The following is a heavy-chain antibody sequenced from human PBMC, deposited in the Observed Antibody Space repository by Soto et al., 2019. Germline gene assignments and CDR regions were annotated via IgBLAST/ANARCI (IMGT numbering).Heavy chain of an antibody. CDR1: GYTFTRYG. CDR3: AKNGQPPYYYYGLDV. V-gene: IGHV1-18*01. Sequence: ASVTVPCKASGYTFTRYGISWVRQAPGQGLEWMGWISGYNGDTNYAREFQGRVSMTIDTSTTTAYMELRSLTSDDTAVYYCAKNGQPPYYYYGLDVWGQGTKVTVSS. J-gene: IGHJ6*02. CDR2: ISGYNGDT. D-gene: IGHD2-8*01.